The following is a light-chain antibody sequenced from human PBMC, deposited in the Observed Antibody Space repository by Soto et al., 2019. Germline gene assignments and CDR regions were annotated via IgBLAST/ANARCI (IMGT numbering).Light chain of an antibody. Sequence: DIQVTQSPSSLSASIGDRVTITCQASQDINNYLNWYHQKPGKAPELLIYDAYNLETGVPSRFSGTGSGTDFTFTISSLQPEDVATYYCQQYDNLYTFGQGTKLEIK. J-gene: IGKJ2*01. V-gene: IGKV1-33*01. CDR2: DAY. CDR1: QDINNY. CDR3: QQYDNLYT.